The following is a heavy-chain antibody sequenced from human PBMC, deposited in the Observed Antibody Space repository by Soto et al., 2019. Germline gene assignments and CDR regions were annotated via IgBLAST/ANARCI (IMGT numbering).Heavy chain of an antibody. CDR1: GGSISNYY. D-gene: IGHD6-13*01. V-gene: IGHV4-59*08. CDR3: ARRSSSSWFFDY. J-gene: IGHJ4*02. Sequence: SETLSLTCNISGGSISNYYWSWIRQSPGKGLEWIAYIYSSGTTNYNPSLKNRVSISVDTSKNQFSLMLGSVTAADTAIYYCARRSSSSWFFDYWGPGTLVTVSS. CDR2: IYSSGTT.